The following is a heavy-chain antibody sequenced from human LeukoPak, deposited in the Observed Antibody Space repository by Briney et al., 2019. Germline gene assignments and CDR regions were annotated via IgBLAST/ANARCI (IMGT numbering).Heavy chain of an antibody. CDR2: VNESGGT. D-gene: IGHD5-18*01. Sequence: PSETLSLTCAVYIDSFSNYHWNWIRRTPAKGMAWIGEVNESGGTNISPSLRSRVILSVDTSKNQFSLKLISVTVADTAIYYCARHGDTAVGEYLDYWGQGTLVTVSS. CDR1: IDSFSNYH. CDR3: ARHGDTAVGEYLDY. J-gene: IGHJ4*02. V-gene: IGHV4-34*01.